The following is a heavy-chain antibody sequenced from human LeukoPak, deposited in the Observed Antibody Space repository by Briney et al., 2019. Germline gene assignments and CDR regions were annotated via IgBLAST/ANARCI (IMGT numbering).Heavy chain of an antibody. CDR2: ISAYNGNT. Sequence: ASVTVSCKASGYTFTNYGISWVRQAPGQGLEWMGWISAYNGNTNYAQKLQGRVTMTTDTSTSTAYMELRSLRSDDTAVYYCARDTLTGSGLDAFDIWGQGTMVTVSS. CDR1: GYTFTNYG. D-gene: IGHD3-9*01. CDR3: ARDTLTGSGLDAFDI. V-gene: IGHV1-18*01. J-gene: IGHJ3*02.